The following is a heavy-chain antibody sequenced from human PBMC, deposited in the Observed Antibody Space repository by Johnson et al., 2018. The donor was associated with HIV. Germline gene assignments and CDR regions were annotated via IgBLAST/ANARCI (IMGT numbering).Heavy chain of an antibody. D-gene: IGHD3-16*01. V-gene: IGHV3-9*01. J-gene: IGHJ3*02. CDR1: GFTFDDYA. CDR3: AKGGRSAPVSYDM. Sequence: VQLVESGGGLVQPGRSLRLSCAASGFTFDDYAMHWVRQAPGKGLEWVSGISWNSGSIGYADSVKGRFTISRDNAKNSLYLQMNSLRPEDTALYYCAKGGRSAPVSYDMWGQGTMVTCSS. CDR2: ISWNSGSI.